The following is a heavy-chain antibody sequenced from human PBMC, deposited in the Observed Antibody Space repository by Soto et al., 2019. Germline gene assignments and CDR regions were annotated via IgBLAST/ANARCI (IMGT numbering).Heavy chain of an antibody. CDR2: INPNSDIT. CDR3: VRVGLNRNYDFDF. J-gene: IGHJ4*02. CDR1: GYTFNSYY. V-gene: IGHV1-2*02. Sequence: QVQLVQSGAEVKKPGASVKVSCKASGYTFNSYYIHWVRQAPGQGLEWMGWINPNSDITGYAQSFQGRVTMTRDMSMTTAYMDLTRLRSDDTAVYYCVRVGLNRNYDFDFWGQGTLITVSS. D-gene: IGHD3-16*01.